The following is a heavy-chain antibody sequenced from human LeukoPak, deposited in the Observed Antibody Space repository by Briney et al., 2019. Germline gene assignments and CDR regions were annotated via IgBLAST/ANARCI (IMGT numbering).Heavy chain of an antibody. J-gene: IGHJ4*02. D-gene: IGHD3-22*01. CDR2: IIPIFGTA. Sequence: ASVKVSCKASGGTFSSYAISWVRQAPGQGLEWMGGIIPIFGTANYAQKFQGRVTITTDESTSTAYMELSSLRSEDTAVYYCARGSDSSGYYFRGYFDYWGQGTLVTVSS. CDR3: ARGSDSSGYYFRGYFDY. V-gene: IGHV1-69*05. CDR1: GGTFSSYA.